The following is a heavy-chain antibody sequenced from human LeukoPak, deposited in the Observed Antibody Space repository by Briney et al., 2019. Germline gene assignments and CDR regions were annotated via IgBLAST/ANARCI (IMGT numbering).Heavy chain of an antibody. J-gene: IGHJ2*01. CDR3: GRVRDGLYWSKRHLYFVL. CDR2: IHFSGRT. V-gene: IGHV4-39*01. CDR1: GDSITGTGYG. D-gene: IGHD2-8*01. Sequence: SETLSLTFTVPGDSITGTGYGRCSIRPPPGKGLGWIGSIHFSGRTSSNPSLKSRVTIPVSTSTNQFSLRPSSVTAADPAVYYFGRVRDGLYWSKRHLYFVLWLGGTLVTVSS.